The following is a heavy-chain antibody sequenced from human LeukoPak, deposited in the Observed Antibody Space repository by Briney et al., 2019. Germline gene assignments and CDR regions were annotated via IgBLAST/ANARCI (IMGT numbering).Heavy chain of an antibody. Sequence: ASVKVSCKASGGTFSTYAISWVRQAPGQGLEWMGGIIPIFGTTNYAQNFQGRVTITADESTSTAYMELSSLRSEDTAVYYCARAGYSTGCYGMDVWGQGTTVTVSS. J-gene: IGHJ6*02. D-gene: IGHD2-15*01. CDR3: ARAGYSTGCYGMDV. CDR2: IIPIFGTT. CDR1: GGTFSTYA. V-gene: IGHV1-69*13.